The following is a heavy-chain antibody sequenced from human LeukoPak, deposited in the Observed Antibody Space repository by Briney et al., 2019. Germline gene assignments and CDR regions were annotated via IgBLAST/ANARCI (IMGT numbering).Heavy chain of an antibody. Sequence: SETLSLTCTVSGGSISSYYWSWIRQPAGKGLEWIGRIYTSGSTNYNPSLKSRVTMSVDTSKNQFSPKLSSVTAADTAVYYCARVRDTAMVTPYWYFDLWGRGTLVTVSS. CDR2: IYTSGST. CDR3: ARVRDTAMVTPYWYFDL. CDR1: GGSISSYY. V-gene: IGHV4-4*07. D-gene: IGHD5-18*01. J-gene: IGHJ2*01.